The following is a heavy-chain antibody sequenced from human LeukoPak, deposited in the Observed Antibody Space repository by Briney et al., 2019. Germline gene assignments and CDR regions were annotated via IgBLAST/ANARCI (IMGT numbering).Heavy chain of an antibody. Sequence: PGGSLRLSCAASGFTFSSYWMHWVRQAPGKGLVWVSRINGDGSGRNYADSVKGRFTISRDNAKNTLYLQMNSLRAEDTAVYYCASASSHRIAAGGDYWGQGTLVTVSS. D-gene: IGHD6-13*01. V-gene: IGHV3-74*01. CDR1: GFTFSSYW. J-gene: IGHJ4*02. CDR3: ASASSHRIAAGGDY. CDR2: INGDGSGR.